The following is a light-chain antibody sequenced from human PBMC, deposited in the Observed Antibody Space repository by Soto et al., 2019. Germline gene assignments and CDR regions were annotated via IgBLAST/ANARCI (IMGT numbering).Light chain of an antibody. CDR3: SSYTSSSVV. CDR2: EVS. CDR1: RSDVGGYNY. Sequence: QSVLTQPASVSGSPGQSITISCTGTRSDVGGYNYVSWYQQHPGKAPKLMIYEVSNRPSGVSNRFSGSKSGNTASLTISGLQAEDEADYYCSSYTSSSVVFGGGTNLTVL. V-gene: IGLV2-14*01. J-gene: IGLJ2*01.